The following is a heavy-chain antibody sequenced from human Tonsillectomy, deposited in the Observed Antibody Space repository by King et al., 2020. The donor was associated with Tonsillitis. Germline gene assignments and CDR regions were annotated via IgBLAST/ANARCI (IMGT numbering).Heavy chain of an antibody. CDR2: ISGSGGST. CDR1: GFTFSSYA. D-gene: IGHD3-22*01. Sequence: VQLVESGGGLVQPGGSLRLSCAASGFTFSSYAMSWVRQAPGKGLEWVSAISGSGGSTYYADSVKGRFTISRDNSKNTLYLQMNSLRAEDTAVYYCAKDRPYDSSGYYYDGFDYWGQGTLVTVSS. J-gene: IGHJ4*02. V-gene: IGHV3-23*04. CDR3: AKDRPYDSSGYYYDGFDY.